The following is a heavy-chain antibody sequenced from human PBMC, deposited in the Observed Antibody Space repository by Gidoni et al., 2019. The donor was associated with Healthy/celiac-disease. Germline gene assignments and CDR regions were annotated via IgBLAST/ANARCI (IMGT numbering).Heavy chain of an antibody. Sequence: QVQLVQSGAEVKKPGSSVKVSCKASGGTFSSYAISWVGQAPGQGLEWMGGIIPIFGTANYAQKFQGRVTITADESTSTAYMELSSLRSEDTAVYYCARVVPAAVAITSLSWFDPWGQGTLVTVSS. J-gene: IGHJ5*02. V-gene: IGHV1-69*01. CDR1: GGTFSSYA. CDR3: ARVVPAAVAITSLSWFDP. D-gene: IGHD2-2*01. CDR2: IIPIFGTA.